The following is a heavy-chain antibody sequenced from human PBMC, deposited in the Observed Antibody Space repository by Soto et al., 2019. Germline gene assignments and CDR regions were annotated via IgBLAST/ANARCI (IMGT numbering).Heavy chain of an antibody. Sequence: SETLSLTCPVSGGSISSGDYYWSWIRQPPGKGLEWIGYIYYSGSTYYNPSLKSRVTISVDTSKNQFSLKLSSVTAADTAVYYCARGSGYSGPPGVHSEYWGQGTLVTVS. J-gene: IGHJ4*02. CDR2: IYYSGST. D-gene: IGHD5-12*01. CDR1: GGSISSGDYY. CDR3: ARGSGYSGPPGVHSEY. V-gene: IGHV4-30-4*01.